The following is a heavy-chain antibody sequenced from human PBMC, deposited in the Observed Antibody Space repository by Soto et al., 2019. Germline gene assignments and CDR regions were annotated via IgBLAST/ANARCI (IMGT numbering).Heavy chain of an antibody. CDR1: GSCVSYAYW. CDR2: VYNDGRT. V-gene: IGHV4-38-2*02. CDR3: LRDDYRGDYCRRFFDY. D-gene: IGHD3-22*01. Sequence: SETLSLTCEASGSCVSYAYWWGWMRRSPGKGLEWIGNVYNDGRTSYNPSLNSRGTVSMDKSKNQFSLEFRSVTPADTAVYYCLRDDYRGDYCRRFFDYWGQGTLATVSS. J-gene: IGHJ4*02.